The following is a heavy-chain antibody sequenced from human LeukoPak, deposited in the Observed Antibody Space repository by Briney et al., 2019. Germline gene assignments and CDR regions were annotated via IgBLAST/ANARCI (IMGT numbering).Heavy chain of an antibody. CDR1: GFTFSSYG. CDR3: AKDYDAFDI. Sequence: GGSLRLSCAASGFTFSSYGMHRVRQAPGKGLEWVAVIWYDGSNKYYADSVKGRFTISRDNSKNTLYLQMNSLRAEDTAVYYCAKDYDAFDIWGQGTMVTVSS. J-gene: IGHJ3*02. CDR2: IWYDGSNK. V-gene: IGHV3-33*06.